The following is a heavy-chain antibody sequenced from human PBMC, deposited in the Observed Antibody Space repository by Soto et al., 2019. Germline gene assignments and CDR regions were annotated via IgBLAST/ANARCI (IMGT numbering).Heavy chain of an antibody. CDR3: AMVDVYVTPSPQDV. J-gene: IGHJ6*02. Sequence: QVQLVQSGAEVKNPGASVKVSCKASGYTFTRYGIGWARQAPGQGLEWMGWINTYNGNTNYAQNGQGRVSLXTXTXXSTADMELRSLRSNDPAIYYCAMVDVYVTPSPQDVWGQGTTVIVSS. CDR1: GYTFTRYG. CDR2: INTYNGNT. D-gene: IGHD3-16*01. V-gene: IGHV1-18*01.